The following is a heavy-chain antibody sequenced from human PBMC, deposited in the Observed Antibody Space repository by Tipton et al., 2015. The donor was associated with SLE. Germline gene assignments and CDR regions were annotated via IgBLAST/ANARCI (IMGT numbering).Heavy chain of an antibody. CDR2: IYYSGST. D-gene: IGHD3-16*01. J-gene: IGHJ3*02. V-gene: IGHV4-61*08. CDR1: GGSISSGGYY. Sequence: TLSLTCTVSGGSISSGGYYWSWIRQHPGKGLEWIGYIYYSGSTNYNPSLKSRVTISVDTSKNQFSLKLSSVTAADTAVYYCARDFGGQQGAFDIWGQGTMVTVSS. CDR3: ARDFGGQQGAFDI.